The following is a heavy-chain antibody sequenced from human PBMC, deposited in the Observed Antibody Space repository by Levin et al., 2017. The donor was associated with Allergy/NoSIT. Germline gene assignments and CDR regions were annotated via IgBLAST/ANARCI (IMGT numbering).Heavy chain of an antibody. Sequence: PGGSLRLSCAASGFTFSSYEMNWVRQAPGKGLEWVSYISSSGSTIYYADSVKGRFTISRDNAKNSLYLQMNSLRAEDTAVYYCARGKSGFGSGYFYHFDYWGQGTLVTVSS. CDR2: ISSSGSTI. CDR1: GFTFSSYE. J-gene: IGHJ4*02. V-gene: IGHV3-48*03. D-gene: IGHD3-22*01. CDR3: ARGKSGFGSGYFYHFDY.